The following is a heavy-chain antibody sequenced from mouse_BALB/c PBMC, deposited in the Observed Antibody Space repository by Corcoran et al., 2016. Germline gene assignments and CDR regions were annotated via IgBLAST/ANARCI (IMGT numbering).Heavy chain of an antibody. CDR3: ARWDGYVDV. J-gene: IGHJ1*01. D-gene: IGHD4-1*01. V-gene: IGHV14-3*02. CDR2: IDPANGNT. CDR1: GFNIKDTY. Sequence: EVQLQQSGAELVKPGASVKLSCTASGFNIKDTYMHWVKQRPEQGLEWIGRIDPANGNTKYDPTFQGKSTITADTSSHPAYLQLSSLTSEVTAVYYCARWDGYVDVGCAGTTVTVSS.